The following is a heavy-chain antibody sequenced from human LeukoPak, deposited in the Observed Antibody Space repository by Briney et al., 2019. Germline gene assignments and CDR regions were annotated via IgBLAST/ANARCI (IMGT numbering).Heavy chain of an antibody. CDR2: INTNTGNP. CDR1: GYTFTSYA. Sequence: ASVNVSCKASGYTFTSYAMNWVRQAPGQGLEWMGWINTNTGNPTYAQGFTGRFVFSLDTSVSTAYLQISSLKAEDTAVYYCARGWDDVLRYFDLRLPIIRPYFDYWGQGTLVTVSS. D-gene: IGHD3-9*01. CDR3: ARGWDDVLRYFDLRLPIIRPYFDY. J-gene: IGHJ4*02. V-gene: IGHV7-4-1*02.